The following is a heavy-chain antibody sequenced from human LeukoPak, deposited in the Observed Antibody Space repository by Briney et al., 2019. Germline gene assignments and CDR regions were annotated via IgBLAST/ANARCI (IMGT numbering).Heavy chain of an antibody. Sequence: GGSLRLSCAASGFTFSSYGMHWVRQAPGKGLEWVAVISYDGSNKYYADSVKGRFTISRDNSKNTLYLQMNSLRAEDTAVYYCARPPGPYFKGGGLDYWGQGTLVTVSS. CDR3: ARPPGPYFKGGGLDY. CDR2: ISYDGSNK. V-gene: IGHV3-30*03. CDR1: GFTFSSYG. D-gene: IGHD2/OR15-2a*01. J-gene: IGHJ4*02.